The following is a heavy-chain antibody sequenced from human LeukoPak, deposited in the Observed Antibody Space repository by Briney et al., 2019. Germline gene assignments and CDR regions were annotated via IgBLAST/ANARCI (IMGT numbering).Heavy chain of an antibody. V-gene: IGHV4-59*08. D-gene: IGHD3-22*01. CDR1: GGSISSYY. J-gene: IGHJ6*02. CDR3: ARHVGEYYYDSSGYFLDV. CDR2: IYYSGST. Sequence: NTSETLSLTCTVSGGSISSYYWSWIRQPPGMGLEWIGYIYYSGSTNYNPSLKSRVTISVDTSKNQFSLKLSSVTAADTAVYCCARHVGEYYYDSSGYFLDVWGQGTTVTVSS.